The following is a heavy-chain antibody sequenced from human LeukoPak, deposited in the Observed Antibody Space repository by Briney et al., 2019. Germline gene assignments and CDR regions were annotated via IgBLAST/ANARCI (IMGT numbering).Heavy chain of an antibody. V-gene: IGHV3-33*01. CDR3: ARDRGPGGLAGTYY. J-gene: IGHJ4*02. Sequence: PGGSLRLSCAASGFTFSSYAMHWVRQAPGKGLEWVAVIWHDGSNQTYTDSVKGRFTISRDNSKNTLDLHMNSLRAEDTAVCYCARDRGPGGLAGTYYWGLGTLVTVSS. D-gene: IGHD6-19*01. CDR1: GFTFSSYA. CDR2: IWHDGSNQ.